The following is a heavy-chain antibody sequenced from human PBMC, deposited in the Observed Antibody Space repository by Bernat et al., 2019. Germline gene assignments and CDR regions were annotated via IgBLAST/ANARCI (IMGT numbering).Heavy chain of an antibody. CDR3: TTKYSYYMDV. Sequence: EVQLVESGGGLVQPGGSLKLSCAASGFTFSGSAMHWVRQASGKGLVWVGRIRNQTNNYATAYGASGKGRFSISRDDSKNTAYLEMNTLKTEDKDVYYCTTKYSYYMDVWGKGTTVTVSS. CDR1: GFTFSGSA. CDR2: IRNQTNNYAT. V-gene: IGHV3-73*02. J-gene: IGHJ6*03.